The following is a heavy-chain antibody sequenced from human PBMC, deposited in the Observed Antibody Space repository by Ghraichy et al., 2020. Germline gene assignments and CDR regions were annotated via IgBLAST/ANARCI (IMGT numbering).Heavy chain of an antibody. D-gene: IGHD1-26*01. V-gene: IGHV3-43*01. CDR2: ISWDGGST. CDR1: GFTFDDYT. CDR3: AKDGPYRNGWGLAH. J-gene: IGHJ4*02. Sequence: LSLTCAASGFTFDDYTMHWVRQAPGKGLEWVSLISWDGGSTYYADSVKGRFTISRDNSKNSLYLQMNSLRTEDTALYYCAKDGPYRNGWGLAHWGQGTLVTVSS.